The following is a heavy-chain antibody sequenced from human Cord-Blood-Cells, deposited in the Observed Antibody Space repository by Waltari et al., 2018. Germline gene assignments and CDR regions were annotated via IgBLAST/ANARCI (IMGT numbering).Heavy chain of an antibody. CDR2: IYTSGST. Sequence: QVQLQESGPGLVKPSQTLSLTCTVSGGSIRSGCSYWTWIRQPAGKGLEWIGYIYTSGSTNYNRSLKSRVTISVDTSKNQFSLKLRSVTAADTAVYYCASSYGSYYYYYGMDVWGQGTTVTVSS. CDR3: ASSYGSYYYYYGMDV. V-gene: IGHV4-61*09. CDR1: GGSIRSGCSY. J-gene: IGHJ6*02. D-gene: IGHD5-18*01.